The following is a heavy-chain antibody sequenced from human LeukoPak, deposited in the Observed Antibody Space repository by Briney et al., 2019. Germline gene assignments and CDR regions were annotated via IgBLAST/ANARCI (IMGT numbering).Heavy chain of an antibody. Sequence: ASVKVSCKVSGYTLTELSMYWVRQAPGKGLEWMGGFDPEDGETIYAQKFQGRVTMTEDTSIDTAYMELSSLRSEDTAVYYCATEGSGWYYFDYWGQGTLVTVSS. CDR3: ATEGSGWYYFDY. D-gene: IGHD6-19*01. V-gene: IGHV1-24*01. CDR1: GYTLTELS. J-gene: IGHJ4*02. CDR2: FDPEDGET.